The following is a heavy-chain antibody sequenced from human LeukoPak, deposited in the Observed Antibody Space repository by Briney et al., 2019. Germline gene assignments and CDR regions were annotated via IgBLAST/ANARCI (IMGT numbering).Heavy chain of an antibody. V-gene: IGHV4-59*12. Sequence: SETLSLTCTISGGSISSYNWSWIRQPPGKGLEWIGYIYYSGSANYNPSLKSRVTISVDTSKNQFSLKLSSVTAADTAVYYCAREPTVTLWDYYMDVWGKGTTVTISS. D-gene: IGHD4-17*01. CDR2: IYYSGSA. CDR1: GGSISSYN. J-gene: IGHJ6*03. CDR3: AREPTVTLWDYYMDV.